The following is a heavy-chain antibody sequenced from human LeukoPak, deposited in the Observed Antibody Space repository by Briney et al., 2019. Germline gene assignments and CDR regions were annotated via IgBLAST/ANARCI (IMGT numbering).Heavy chain of an antibody. J-gene: IGHJ1*01. CDR3: ARVRAIAATGTGARYFQD. D-gene: IGHD1-1*01. CDR2: NNPNSGGT. V-gene: IGHV1-2*02. Sequence: ASVKVSCKASGCTFTDYHIDWMRQAPGQGLEWIGWNNPNSGGTNYAQKFQGRVTMTRDTSTNTAYMELSRLRSGDTAVYFCARVRAIAATGTGARYFQDWGQGTLVTVSS. CDR1: GCTFTDYH.